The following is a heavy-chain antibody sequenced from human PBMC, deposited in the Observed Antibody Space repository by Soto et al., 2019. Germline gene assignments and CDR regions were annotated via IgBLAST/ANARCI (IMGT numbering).Heavy chain of an antibody. CDR3: ARGTSGWFGYDY. CDR2: INSGASTT. D-gene: IGHD6-19*01. CDR1: GFTFSSSW. J-gene: IGHJ4*02. Sequence: GGSLRLSCAASGFTFSSSWMHWVRQAPGKGLVWVSRINSGASTTNYADSVKGRFTISRDNAKNTLYLQMDSLTAEDTAVYYCARGTSGWFGYDYWGQGTLVNVSS. V-gene: IGHV3-74*01.